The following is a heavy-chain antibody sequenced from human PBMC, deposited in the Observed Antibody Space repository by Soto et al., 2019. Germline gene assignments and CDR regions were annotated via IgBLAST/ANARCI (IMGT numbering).Heavy chain of an antibody. Sequence: QVQLQESGPGLVKPSQTLSLTCTVSGGSISSGGYYWSWFRQHPGKGLEWIGYIYYSGSTYYNPSLMSRVTILVDTSKNQCSLKLSSVTAADTAVYYCASGKVGATFDYWGQGTLVTVSS. D-gene: IGHD1-26*01. J-gene: IGHJ4*02. CDR1: GGSISSGGYY. V-gene: IGHV4-31*03. CDR2: IYYSGST. CDR3: ASGKVGATFDY.